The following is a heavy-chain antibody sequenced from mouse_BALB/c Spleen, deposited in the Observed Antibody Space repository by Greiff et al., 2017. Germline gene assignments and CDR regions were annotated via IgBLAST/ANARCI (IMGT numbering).Heavy chain of an antibody. D-gene: IGHD2-3*01. CDR3: AREYWGYYAWFAY. CDR1: GYTFTEYT. V-gene: IGHV1-18*01. J-gene: IGHJ3*01. CDR2: INPNNGGT. Sequence: VQLKESGPELVKPGASVKISCKTSGYTFTEYTMHWVKQSHGKSLEWIGGINPNNGGTSYNQKFKGKATLTVDKSSSTAYMELRSLTSEDSAVYYCAREYWGYYAWFAYWGQGTLVTVSA.